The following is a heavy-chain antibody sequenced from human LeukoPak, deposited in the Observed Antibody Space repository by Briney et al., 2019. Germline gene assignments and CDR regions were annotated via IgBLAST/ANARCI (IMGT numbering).Heavy chain of an antibody. V-gene: IGHV3-23*01. Sequence: PGGSLRLACAAAGFTVSSYAMNWVRQAPGKGMGWVSFISGSGGSAYYADSVKGRFTVSRDNSKNTLYLQLNSLRAEDTAVYYCAKSNLKYFDSWGQGTLVTVSS. CDR2: ISGSGGSA. J-gene: IGHJ4*02. CDR3: AKSNLKYFDS. CDR1: GFTVSSYA.